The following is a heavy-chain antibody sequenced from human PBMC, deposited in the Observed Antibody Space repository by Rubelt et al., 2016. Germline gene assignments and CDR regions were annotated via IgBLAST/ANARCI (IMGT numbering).Heavy chain of an antibody. CDR3: ARGTPQLWGPNDY. CDR2: IWYDGSNK. D-gene: IGHD5-18*01. Sequence: GLEWVAVIWYDGSNKYYADSVKGRFTISRDNSKNTLYLQMNSLRAEDTAVYYCARGTPQLWGPNDYWGQGTLVTVSS. J-gene: IGHJ4*02. V-gene: IGHV3-33*01.